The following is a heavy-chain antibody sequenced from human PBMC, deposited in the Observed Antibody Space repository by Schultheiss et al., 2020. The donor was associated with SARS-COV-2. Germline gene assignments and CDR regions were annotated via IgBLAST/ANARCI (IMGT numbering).Heavy chain of an antibody. V-gene: IGHV4-61*02. D-gene: IGHD6-19*01. CDR3: AREPYSSGLDY. Sequence: SETLSLTCTVSGVPISSSSYSWGWIRQPPGKGLEWIGRMYTSGSTNYNPSLKSRVTISVDTSKNQFSLKLSSVTAADTAVYYCAREPYSSGLDYWGQGTLVTVSS. CDR1: GVPISSSSYS. J-gene: IGHJ4*02. CDR2: MYTSGST.